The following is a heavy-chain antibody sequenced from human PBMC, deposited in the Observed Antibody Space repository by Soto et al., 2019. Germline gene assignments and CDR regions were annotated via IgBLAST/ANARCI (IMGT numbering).Heavy chain of an antibody. CDR3: AHRVLRTVFGLVTTTAIYFDF. CDR2: IYWDDDK. J-gene: IGHJ4*02. CDR1: GFSLTTSGVG. Sequence: QITLNESGPTPVNPRQTLTLTCTFSGFSLTTSGVGVGWIRQSPGKAPEWLALIYWDDDKRYSPSLKSRLTITKHTSKNQVVLTMADLDPADTATYYCAHRVLRTVFGLVTTTAIYFDFWGQGTPVAVSS. D-gene: IGHD3-3*01. V-gene: IGHV2-5*02.